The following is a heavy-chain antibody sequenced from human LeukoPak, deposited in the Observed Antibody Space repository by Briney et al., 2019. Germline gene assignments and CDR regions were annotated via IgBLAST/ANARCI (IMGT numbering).Heavy chain of an antibody. J-gene: IGHJ4*02. CDR1: GFTFSSYG. CDR2: IRYDGSNK. Sequence: GGSLRLSCAASGFTFSSYGMHWVRQAPGKGLEWVAFIRYDGSNKYYADSAKGRFTISRDNSKNTLYLQMNSLRAEDTAVYYCAKGRIVLRYFDWLPPTNWGQGTLVTVSS. CDR3: AKGRIVLRYFDWLPPTN. D-gene: IGHD3-9*01. V-gene: IGHV3-30*02.